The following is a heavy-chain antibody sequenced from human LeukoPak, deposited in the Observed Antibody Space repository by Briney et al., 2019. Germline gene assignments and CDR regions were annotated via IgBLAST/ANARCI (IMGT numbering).Heavy chain of an antibody. CDR3: ARGQRARFGY. CDR2: INHSGST. CDR1: GGSFSGYY. Sequence: PSETLSLTCAVYGGSFSGYYWSWIRQPPGKGLEWIGEINHSGSTNYNPSLKSRVTISVDTSKNQLSLKLSSVTAADTAVYYCARGQRARFGYWGQGTLVTVSS. J-gene: IGHJ4*02. D-gene: IGHD6-25*01. V-gene: IGHV4-34*01.